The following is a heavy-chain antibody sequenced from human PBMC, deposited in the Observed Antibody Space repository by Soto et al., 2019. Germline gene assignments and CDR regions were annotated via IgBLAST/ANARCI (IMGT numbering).Heavy chain of an antibody. D-gene: IGHD6-19*01. Sequence: ASVKVSCKASGYTFTSYGISWVRQAPGQGLEWMGWISAYNGNTNYAQKLQGRVTMTTDTSTSTAYMELRSLRSDDTAVYYCARRAESIAVAHYYYGMDVWGQGTTVTVSS. CDR3: ARRAESIAVAHYYYGMDV. V-gene: IGHV1-18*01. CDR2: ISAYNGNT. CDR1: GYTFTSYG. J-gene: IGHJ6*02.